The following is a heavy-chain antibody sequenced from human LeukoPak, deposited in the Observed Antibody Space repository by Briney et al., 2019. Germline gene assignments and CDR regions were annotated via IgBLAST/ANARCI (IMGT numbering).Heavy chain of an antibody. D-gene: IGHD2-2*01. J-gene: IGHJ4*02. CDR2: ISSGSSYI. Sequence: GGSLRLSCAVSGFTFTTFSMNWVRQAPGKGLEWVSSISSGSSYIYYADSVQGRFTISRDNAKNSLYLQMNSLRAEDTAVYYCARDPRPFGCSSTDCPRYYFDYWGQGTLVTVSS. V-gene: IGHV3-21*01. CDR1: GFTFTTFS. CDR3: ARDPRPFGCSSTDCPRYYFDY.